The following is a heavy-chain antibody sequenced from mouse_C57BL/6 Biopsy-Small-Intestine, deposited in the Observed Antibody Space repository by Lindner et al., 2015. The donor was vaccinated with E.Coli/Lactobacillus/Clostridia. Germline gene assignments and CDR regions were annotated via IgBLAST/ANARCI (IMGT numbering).Heavy chain of an antibody. Sequence: VQLQESGAELVRPGASVKLSCTASGFKIKDDYMHWVKQRPEQGLEWIGRIDPEDGETKYAPKFQGKATITADTSSNTAYLQLSSLTSEDTAVYYCASAKGYYAMDYWGQGTSVTVSS. V-gene: IGHV14-2*01. CDR2: IDPEDGET. CDR3: ASAKGYYAMDY. J-gene: IGHJ4*01. CDR1: GFKIKDDY.